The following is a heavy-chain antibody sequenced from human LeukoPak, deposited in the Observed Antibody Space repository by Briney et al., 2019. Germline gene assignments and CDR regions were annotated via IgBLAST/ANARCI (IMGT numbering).Heavy chain of an antibody. V-gene: IGHV3-30-3*01. J-gene: IGHJ4*02. CDR1: GFTFSSYA. CDR3: ARGRGYSGYDPIDY. D-gene: IGHD5-12*01. CDR2: ISYDGSNK. Sequence: GGSLRLSCAASGFTFSSYAMHWVRQAPGKGLEWVSVISYDGSNKYYADSVKGRFTISRDNSKNTLYLQMNSLRAEDTAVYYCARGRGYSGYDPIDYWGQGTLVTVSS.